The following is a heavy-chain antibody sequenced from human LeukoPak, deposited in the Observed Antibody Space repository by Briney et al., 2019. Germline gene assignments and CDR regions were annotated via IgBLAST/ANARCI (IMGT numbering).Heavy chain of an antibody. CDR3: ARESGRDFAD. D-gene: IGHD2-21*01. V-gene: IGHV1-2*02. Sequence: EASVKVSCKASGYTFTGYYIRWVRQAPGQGLEWMGWINPNSGGTNYAQKFQGRVTMTRDTSISTAYMELRSLRSDDTAVYYCARESGRDFADWGQGTLVTVSS. CDR1: GYTFTGYY. CDR2: INPNSGGT. J-gene: IGHJ4*02.